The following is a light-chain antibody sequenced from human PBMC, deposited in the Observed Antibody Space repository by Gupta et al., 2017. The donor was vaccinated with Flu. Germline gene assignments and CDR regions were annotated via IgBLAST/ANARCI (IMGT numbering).Light chain of an antibody. V-gene: IGLV1-47*01. CDR3: GAWDDSLSGVF. CDR2: RNS. CDR1: KANIGTNY. J-gene: IGLJ2*01. Sequence: SVTIACSGSKANIGTNYVYWYQQYPGTAPKLLIYRNSQRPSGVPDRFSGSQSGTSASLAISGLRPEDEADYYCGAWDDSLSGVFFGGGTKVTVL.